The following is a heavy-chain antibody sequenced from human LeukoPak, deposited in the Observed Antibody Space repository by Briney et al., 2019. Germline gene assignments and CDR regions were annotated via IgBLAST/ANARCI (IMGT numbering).Heavy chain of an antibody. J-gene: IGHJ4*02. CDR2: IRSKADGGTT. CDR3: TTGTWIQLWLADY. Sequence: AGSLTLSCTASGFTFTNAWMSWVRQAPGKGLEWVGHIRSKADGGTTDFGAPVKGRFTMSRDDSKNTLYLQMNSLTTEDTAVYYCTTGTWIQLWLADYWGQGTLVTVSS. V-gene: IGHV3-15*01. D-gene: IGHD5-18*01. CDR1: GFTFTNAW.